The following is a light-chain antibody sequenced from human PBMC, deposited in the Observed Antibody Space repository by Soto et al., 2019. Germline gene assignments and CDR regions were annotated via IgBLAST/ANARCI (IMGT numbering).Light chain of an antibody. J-gene: IGKJ3*01. V-gene: IGKV3-20*01. CDR2: GES. CDR3: QPYVSSRFR. Sequence: EIVLTQSPGTLSLSPGERATLSCRASQSISSSYLAWYQQKPGQAPRLLVYGESSRATGIPDRFSGSGSGTDFTLTISRVETEDFAVYYWQPYVSSRFRFGIGTKVD. CDR1: QSISSSY.